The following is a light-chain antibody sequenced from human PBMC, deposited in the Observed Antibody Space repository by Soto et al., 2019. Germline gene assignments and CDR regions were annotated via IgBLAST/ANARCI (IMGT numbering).Light chain of an antibody. CDR1: QSVSNN. J-gene: IGKJ3*01. V-gene: IGKV3-15*01. Sequence: DIVMTQSPATLSLSPGEKFTLSCRASQSVSNNLAWYQHNPGQAPRLLFYVPSTRATDIPPRFSGSGSGTGFTLTITSLQSEDFAVYYCQQYNIWPFTFGPGTKVHL. CDR3: QQYNIWPFT. CDR2: VPS.